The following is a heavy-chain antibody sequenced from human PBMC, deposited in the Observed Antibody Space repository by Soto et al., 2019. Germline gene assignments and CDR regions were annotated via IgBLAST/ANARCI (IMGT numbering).Heavy chain of an antibody. CDR2: ISAYNGNT. D-gene: IGHD3-3*01. CDR1: GYTFTSYG. J-gene: IGHJ4*02. Sequence: QVQLVQSGAEVKKPGASVKVSCKASGYTFTSYGISWVRQAPGQGLEGMGWISAYNGNTNYAQKPQGRVTMTTDTSTSTAYMELRSLRSDDTAVYYCARVMMSGWYYDFWSGYPDLYYFDYWGQGTLVTVSS. CDR3: ARVMMSGWYYDFWSGYPDLYYFDY. V-gene: IGHV1-18*01.